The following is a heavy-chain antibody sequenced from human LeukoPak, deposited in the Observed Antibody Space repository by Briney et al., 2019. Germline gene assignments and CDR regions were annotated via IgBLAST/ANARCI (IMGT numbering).Heavy chain of an antibody. D-gene: IGHD3-22*01. CDR1: GFTFNTYG. Sequence: HSGGSLRLSCVASGFTFNTYGMHWVRQAPGKGLEWVAVISYDGSNKYYADSVKGRFTISRDNSKNTLYLQMNSLRAEDTAVYYCASGVIISITMMADYWGQGTLVTVSS. CDR2: ISYDGSNK. V-gene: IGHV3-30*19. CDR3: ASGVIISITMMADY. J-gene: IGHJ4*02.